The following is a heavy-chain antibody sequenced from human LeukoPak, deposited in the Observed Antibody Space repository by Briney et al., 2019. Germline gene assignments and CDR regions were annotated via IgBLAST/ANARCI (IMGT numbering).Heavy chain of an antibody. Sequence: PGGSLRLSCAASGFTFSSYGMHWVRQAPGKGLEWVAVIWYDGCNKYYADSVKGRSTISRDNSKNTFYLQMNSLRAEDTAVYYCARDELGYCSSTSCYPFDYWGQGTLVTVSS. CDR1: GFTFSSYG. V-gene: IGHV3-33*01. CDR3: ARDELGYCSSTSCYPFDY. J-gene: IGHJ4*02. D-gene: IGHD2-2*01. CDR2: IWYDGCNK.